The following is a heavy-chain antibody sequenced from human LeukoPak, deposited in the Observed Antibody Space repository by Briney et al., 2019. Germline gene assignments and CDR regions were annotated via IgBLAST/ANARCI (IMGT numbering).Heavy chain of an antibody. Sequence: GGSLRLSCAASGFTFSSYAMHWVRQAPGKGLEWVAVISYDGSNKYYADPVKGRFTNSRDNSKNTLYLQMNGLRAEDTAVYYCARGLPDAFDIWGQGTMVTVSS. CDR2: ISYDGSNK. V-gene: IGHV3-30-3*01. D-gene: IGHD5/OR15-5a*01. CDR3: ARGLPDAFDI. CDR1: GFTFSSYA. J-gene: IGHJ3*02.